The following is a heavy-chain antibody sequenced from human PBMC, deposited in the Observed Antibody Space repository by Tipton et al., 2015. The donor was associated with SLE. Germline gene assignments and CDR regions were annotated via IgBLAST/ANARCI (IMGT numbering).Heavy chain of an antibody. D-gene: IGHD6-6*01. J-gene: IGHJ6*03. Sequence: TLSLTCTVSGGSISSYYWSWIRQPPGKGLEWIGYIYTSGSTNYNPSLKSPVTISVDTSKNQFSLKLSSVTAADTAVYYCARIAAREGYYYYYMDVWGKGTTVTVSS. V-gene: IGHV4-4*08. CDR3: ARIAAREGYYYYYMDV. CDR2: IYTSGST. CDR1: GGSISSYY.